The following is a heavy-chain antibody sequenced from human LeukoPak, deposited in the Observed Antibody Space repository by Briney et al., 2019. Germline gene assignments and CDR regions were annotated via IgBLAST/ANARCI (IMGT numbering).Heavy chain of an antibody. Sequence: SETLSLTCTVSGGSISSYYWSWIRQPPGRGLEWIGYIYYSGSTNYNPSLKSRVTISVDTSKNQFSLKLSSVTAADTAVYYCARGDSSGWYPFDYWGQGTLVTVSS. D-gene: IGHD6-19*01. CDR2: IYYSGST. J-gene: IGHJ4*02. V-gene: IGHV4-59*01. CDR1: GGSISSYY. CDR3: ARGDSSGWYPFDY.